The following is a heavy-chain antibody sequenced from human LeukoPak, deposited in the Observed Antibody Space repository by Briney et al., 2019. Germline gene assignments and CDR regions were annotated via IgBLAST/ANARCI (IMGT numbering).Heavy chain of an antibody. D-gene: IGHD3-22*01. CDR3: GRGLGTYDSSELTWPMISF. CDR2: MNPDSGDT. CDR1: GYTFTGYY. V-gene: IGHV1-8*02. J-gene: IGHJ4*02. Sequence: ASVKVSCKASGYTFTGYYMHWVRQATGQGLEWMGWMNPDSGDTAYAHKFQGRITMTRSTSITTAYMELSSLRSEDTAVYYCGRGLGTYDSSELTWPMISFWGQGTVVTVSS.